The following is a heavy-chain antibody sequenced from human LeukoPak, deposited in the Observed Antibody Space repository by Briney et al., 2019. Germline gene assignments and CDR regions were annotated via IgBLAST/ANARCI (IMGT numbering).Heavy chain of an antibody. J-gene: IGHJ4*02. CDR3: ARLPHWSIVVVPAVYSDY. D-gene: IGHD2-2*01. CDR1: GGSFSGYY. V-gene: IGHV4-34*01. Sequence: SETLSLTCAVYGGSFSGYYWSWIRQPPGKGLEWIGEINHSGSTNYNPSLKSRVTISVDTSKNQFSLKLSSVTAADTAVYYCARLPHWSIVVVPAVYSDYWGQGTLVTVSS. CDR2: INHSGST.